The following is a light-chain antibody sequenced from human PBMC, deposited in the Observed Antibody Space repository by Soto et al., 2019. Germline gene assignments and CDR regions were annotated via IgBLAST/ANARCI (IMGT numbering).Light chain of an antibody. CDR3: QQYNSYLWT. CDR2: KAS. CDR1: QSISSW. V-gene: IGKV1-5*03. Sequence: DIQMTQCPSTLSASVGDRVTITCRASQSISSWLAWYQQKPGKAPKLLIYKASSLESGVPSRFSGSGSGTEFTLTISSLQPDDFATYYCQQYNSYLWTFGQGTKVEIK. J-gene: IGKJ1*01.